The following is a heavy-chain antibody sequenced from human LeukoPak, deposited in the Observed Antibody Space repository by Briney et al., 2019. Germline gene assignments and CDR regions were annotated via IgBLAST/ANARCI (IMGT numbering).Heavy chain of an antibody. V-gene: IGHV4-59*01. CDR3: ARGSTVTTFSN. D-gene: IGHD4-17*01. Sequence: PSETLSLTCTVSGGSISSYYWSWIRQPPGKGLEWIGYIYYSGSTNYNPSLKSRVSISVDTSNNQFSLKVRSVTAADTAVYYCARGSTVTTFSNWGQGTLVTVSS. J-gene: IGHJ4*02. CDR1: GGSISSYY. CDR2: IYYSGST.